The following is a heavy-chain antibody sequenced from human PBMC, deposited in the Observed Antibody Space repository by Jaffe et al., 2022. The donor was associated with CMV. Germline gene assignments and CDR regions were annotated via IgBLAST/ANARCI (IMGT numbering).Heavy chain of an antibody. CDR2: INAGNGNT. Sequence: QVQLVQSGAEVKKPGASVKVSCKASGYTFTSYAMHWVRQAPGQRLEWMGWINAGNGNTKYSQKFQGRVTITRDTSASTAYMELSSLRSEDTAVYYCARDWDGSFFYYYMDVWGKGTTVTVSS. J-gene: IGHJ6*03. CDR3: ARDWDGSFFYYYMDV. D-gene: IGHD1-26*01. V-gene: IGHV1-3*01. CDR1: GYTFTSYA.